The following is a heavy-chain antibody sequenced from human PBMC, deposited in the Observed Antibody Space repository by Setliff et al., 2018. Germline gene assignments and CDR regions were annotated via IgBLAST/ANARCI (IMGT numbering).Heavy chain of an antibody. CDR1: GFTFNNYA. CDR2: ISWNGGKT. Sequence: GGSLRLSCAASGFTFNNYAMAWVRQAPGKGLEWVSDISWNGGKTNYADSVKGRFTISRDNAKNFLFLQMNSLRGDDTAYYYCARDLEVAVASGHCFDPWGQGTLVTVSS. V-gene: IGHV3-20*04. J-gene: IGHJ5*02. D-gene: IGHD6-19*01. CDR3: ARDLEVAVASGHCFDP.